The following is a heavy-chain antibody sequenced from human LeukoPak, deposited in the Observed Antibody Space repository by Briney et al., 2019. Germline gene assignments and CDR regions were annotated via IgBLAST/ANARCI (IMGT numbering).Heavy chain of an antibody. CDR3: AADLPYSNYGPLDY. CDR1: GFTFTNSP. Sequence: ASVKVSCKASGFTFTNSPVQWVRQARGQRLEWIGWIVVGSGNTNYAQKFQERVTITRDMSTSTAYMELSSLRSDDTAVYYCAADLPYSNYGPLDYWGLGTLVTVSS. D-gene: IGHD4-11*01. J-gene: IGHJ4*02. CDR2: IVVGSGNT. V-gene: IGHV1-58*01.